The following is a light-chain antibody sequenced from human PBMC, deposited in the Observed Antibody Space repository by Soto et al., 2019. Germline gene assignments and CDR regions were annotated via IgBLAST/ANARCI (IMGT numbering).Light chain of an antibody. Sequence: DIQMTQSPSTLSASVGDTVTITCRASQSVSTWLAWYQQKPGKAPKVLIYKASTLESGVPSRFSGSGSGTEFTLTISSLQPDDFASYYCQQYNSDPWPFGQGTKVEIK. J-gene: IGKJ1*01. CDR2: KAS. CDR3: QQYNSDPWP. CDR1: QSVSTW. V-gene: IGKV1-5*03.